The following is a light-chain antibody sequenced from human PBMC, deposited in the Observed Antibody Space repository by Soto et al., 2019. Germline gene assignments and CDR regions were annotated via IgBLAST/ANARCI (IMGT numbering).Light chain of an antibody. Sequence: EIVLTQSPATLSLSPGERATLSCRASQSVSSYLAWYQQKPGQAPRLLIYDASNRATGIPARFSGSGSGTDFPLTLSSLEPEDVAVYYCQQRSNWPPRITFGQGTRLEIK. CDR2: DAS. CDR3: QQRSNWPPRIT. J-gene: IGKJ5*01. V-gene: IGKV3-11*01. CDR1: QSVSSY.